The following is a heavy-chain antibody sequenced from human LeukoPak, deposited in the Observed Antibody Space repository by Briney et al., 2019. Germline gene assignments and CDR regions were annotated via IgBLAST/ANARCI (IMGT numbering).Heavy chain of an antibody. Sequence: SETLSLTCTVSGGSISSSSYYWGWIRQPPGKGLEWIGSIYYSGSTYYNPSLKSRVTISVDTFKNQFSLKLSSVTAADTTVYYCARTYSSSSLDAFDIWGQGTMVTVSS. CDR2: IYYSGST. CDR3: ARTYSSSSLDAFDI. J-gene: IGHJ3*02. D-gene: IGHD6-6*01. V-gene: IGHV4-39*07. CDR1: GGSISSSSYY.